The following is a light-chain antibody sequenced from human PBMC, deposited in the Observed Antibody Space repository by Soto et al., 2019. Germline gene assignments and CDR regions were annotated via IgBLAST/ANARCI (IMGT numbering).Light chain of an antibody. Sequence: QSALTQPPSASGSPGQSVTISCTGTSSDVGDYNYVSWYQQHPGKAPKLIIYEVNKRPSGVPDRFSGSKSGNTASLTVSGLQAEDEADYYCSSYAGSNTPYVFGTGTKVTVL. CDR3: SSYAGSNTPYV. CDR2: EVN. V-gene: IGLV2-8*01. CDR1: SSDVGDYNY. J-gene: IGLJ1*01.